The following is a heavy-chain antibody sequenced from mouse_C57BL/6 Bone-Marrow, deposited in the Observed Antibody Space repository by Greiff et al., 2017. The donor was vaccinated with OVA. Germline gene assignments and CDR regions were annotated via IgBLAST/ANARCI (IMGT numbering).Heavy chain of an antibody. CDR1: GYTFSDYY. CDR3: ASPIYYYGSSPSWFAY. J-gene: IGHJ3*01. CDR2: ISNGGGST. V-gene: IGHV5-12*01. Sequence: EVKVEESGGGLVQPGGSLKLSCAASGYTFSDYYMYWVRQTPEKSLEWVAYISNGGGSTYYPDTVKGRFTISRDNAKNTLYLQMSLLKSEDIAMYYCASPIYYYGSSPSWFAYWGQGTLVTVSA. D-gene: IGHD1-1*01.